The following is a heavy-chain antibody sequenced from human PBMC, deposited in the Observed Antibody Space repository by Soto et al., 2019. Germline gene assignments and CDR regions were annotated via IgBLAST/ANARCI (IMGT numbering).Heavy chain of an antibody. Sequence: ASVKVSCKASGYTFTSYYMHWVRQAPGQGLEWMGIINPSGGSTSYAQKFQGRVTMTRDTSTSTVYMELSSLRSEDTAVYYCVRVGVFSDFWSGYFDYWGQGTLVTVSS. D-gene: IGHD3-3*01. V-gene: IGHV1-46*01. CDR2: INPSGGST. J-gene: IGHJ4*02. CDR3: VRVGVFSDFWSGYFDY. CDR1: GYTFTSYY.